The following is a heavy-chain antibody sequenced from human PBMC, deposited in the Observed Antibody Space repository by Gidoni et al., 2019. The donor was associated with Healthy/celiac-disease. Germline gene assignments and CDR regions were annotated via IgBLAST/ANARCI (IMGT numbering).Heavy chain of an antibody. J-gene: IGHJ4*02. Sequence: EVQLVESGGGLVKPGGSLSLSCAASGFTFSSYSMNWVRQAPGKGLEWVSSISSSSSYIYYADSVKGRFTISRDNAKNSLYLQMTSLRAEETAVYYCAREAAAGHFDYWGQGTLVTVSS. D-gene: IGHD6-13*01. CDR3: AREAAAGHFDY. CDR1: GFTFSSYS. CDR2: ISSSSSYI. V-gene: IGHV3-21*01.